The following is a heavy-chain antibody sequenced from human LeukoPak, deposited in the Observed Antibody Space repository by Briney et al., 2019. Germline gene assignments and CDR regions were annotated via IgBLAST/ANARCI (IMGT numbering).Heavy chain of an antibody. CDR2: ISYDGSNK. CDR1: GFTFSSYA. V-gene: IGHV3-30-3*01. CDR3: ARDRLEEWLGREYFDY. J-gene: IGHJ4*02. Sequence: GRPLRLSCAASGFTFSSYAMHWVRQAPGKGLEWVAVISYDGSNKYYADSVKGRFTISRDNSKNTLYLQMNSLRAEDTAVYYCARDRLEEWLGREYFDYWGQGTLVTVSS. D-gene: IGHD6-19*01.